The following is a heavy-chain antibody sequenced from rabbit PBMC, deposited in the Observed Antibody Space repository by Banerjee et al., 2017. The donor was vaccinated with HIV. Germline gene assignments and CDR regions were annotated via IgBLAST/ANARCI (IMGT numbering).Heavy chain of an antibody. CDR3: VRGDVSSYTYYHL. Sequence: QEQLVESGGGLVQPEGSLTLTCTASGFSFSSSYDMCWVRQAPGKGLEWIGCIYAGSSGSTYYASWAKGRFTISKTSSTTVTLQLNSLTAADTATYFCVRGDVSSYTYYHLWGPGTLVTVS. CDR2: IYAGSSGST. J-gene: IGHJ4*01. V-gene: IGHV1S45*01. D-gene: IGHD8-1*01. CDR1: GFSFSSSYD.